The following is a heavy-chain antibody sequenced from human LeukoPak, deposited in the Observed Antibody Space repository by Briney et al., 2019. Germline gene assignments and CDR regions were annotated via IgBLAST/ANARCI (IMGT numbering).Heavy chain of an antibody. D-gene: IGHD2-21*02. J-gene: IGHJ4*02. CDR1: GFTFSTYA. Sequence: GGSLRLSCAASGFTFSTYAMHWVRQAPGKGLEWVAVISYDGSNKYYADSVKGRFTISRDNSKNTLYLQMNSLRAEDTAVYYCARDRRIVVVTILYYFDYWGQGTLVTVSS. CDR2: ISYDGSNK. V-gene: IGHV3-30-3*01. CDR3: ARDRRIVVVTILYYFDY.